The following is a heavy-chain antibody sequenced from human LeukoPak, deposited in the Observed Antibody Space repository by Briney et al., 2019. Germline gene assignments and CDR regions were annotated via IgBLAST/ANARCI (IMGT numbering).Heavy chain of an antibody. D-gene: IGHD4-11*01. CDR1: GYTFTSYG. CDR2: ISAYNGNT. J-gene: IGHJ4*02. CDR3: ARAEGKTTVTSYYFDY. V-gene: IGHV1-18*01. Sequence: ASVKVSCKASGYTFTSYGISWVRQAPGQGLEWMGWISAYNGNTNYAQKLQGRVTMTTDTSTSTAYMELRSLRSDDTAVYYCARAEGKTTVTSYYFDYWGQGTLVTVSS.